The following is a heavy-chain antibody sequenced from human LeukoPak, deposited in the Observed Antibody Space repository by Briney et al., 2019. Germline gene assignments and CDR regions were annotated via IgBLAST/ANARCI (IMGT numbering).Heavy chain of an antibody. CDR3: ARDDILTGYYPPFDY. CDR2: INPNSGGT. D-gene: IGHD3-9*01. Sequence: ASVKVSCKASGYTFTSYYMHWVRQAPGQGLEWMGRINPNSGGTNYAQKFQGRVTMTRDTSISTAYMELSRLRSDDTAVYYCARDDILTGYYPPFDYWGQGTLVTVSS. V-gene: IGHV1-2*06. J-gene: IGHJ4*02. CDR1: GYTFTSYY.